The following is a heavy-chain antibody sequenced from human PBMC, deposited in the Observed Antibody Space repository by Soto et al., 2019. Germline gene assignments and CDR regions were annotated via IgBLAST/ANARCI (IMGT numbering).Heavy chain of an antibody. Sequence: QVQLVQSGAEVRQPASSVKVSCKTSGATFSSYAITWVRQAPGQGLEWMGGIVPNVDTSTYSQKFQGRVTITADKFTNTVDMELSRLRSDDTAVYYCVRVVAIPSYTDNWVQGTLVTVSS. D-gene: IGHD1-26*01. CDR1: GATFSSYA. CDR2: IVPNVDTS. V-gene: IGHV1-69*14. J-gene: IGHJ4*02. CDR3: VRVVAIPSYTDN.